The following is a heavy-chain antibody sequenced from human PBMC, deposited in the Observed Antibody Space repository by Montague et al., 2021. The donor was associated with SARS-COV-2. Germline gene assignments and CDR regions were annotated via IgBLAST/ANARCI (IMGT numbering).Heavy chain of an antibody. CDR1: GDSVSSKSLA. V-gene: IGHV6-1*01. D-gene: IGHD3-9*01. Sequence: CAISGDSVSSKSLAWNWIRQAPSTGLEWLGRTYYRSKWDSDYAEXVKRRLVITPDTSKNQVSLQLNSVIPEDTAVYFCASSGITLTGLDAFDIWGQGTMVTVSS. CDR2: TYYRSKWDS. J-gene: IGHJ3*02. CDR3: ASSGITLTGLDAFDI.